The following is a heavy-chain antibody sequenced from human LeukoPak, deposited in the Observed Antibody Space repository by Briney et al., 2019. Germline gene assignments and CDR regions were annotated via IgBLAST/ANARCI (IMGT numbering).Heavy chain of an antibody. V-gene: IGHV1-69*13. Sequence: SVKVSCKASGGTFSSYAISWVRQAPGQGLEWMGGIIPIFGTANYAQKFQGRVTITADESTSTAYMELSSLRSEDTAVYYCARVPVGATGWGDYFDYWGQGTLVTVSS. CDR1: GGTFSSYA. D-gene: IGHD1-26*01. CDR2: IIPIFGTA. CDR3: ARVPVGATGWGDYFDY. J-gene: IGHJ4*02.